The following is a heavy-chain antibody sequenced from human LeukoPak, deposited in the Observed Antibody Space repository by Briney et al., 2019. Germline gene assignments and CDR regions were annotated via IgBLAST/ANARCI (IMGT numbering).Heavy chain of an antibody. D-gene: IGHD1-26*01. Sequence: SVKVSCKASGGTFSSYAISWVQQAPGQGLEWMGGIIPIFGTANYAQKFQGRVTITADESTSTAYMELSSLRSEDTAVYYCARDGHRSGSYPDYWGQGTLVTVSS. CDR2: IIPIFGTA. CDR1: GGTFSSYA. J-gene: IGHJ4*02. CDR3: ARDGHRSGSYPDY. V-gene: IGHV1-69*13.